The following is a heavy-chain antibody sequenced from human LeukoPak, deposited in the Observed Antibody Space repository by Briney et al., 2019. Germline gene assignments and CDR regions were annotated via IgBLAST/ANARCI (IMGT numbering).Heavy chain of an antibody. Sequence: ASVKVSGKASGYTFTGYYMHWVRQAPGQGLEWMGWINPNSGGTNYAQKFQGRVTMTRDTSISTAYMELSRLRSDDTAVYYCARDGLWFGEPFDYWGQGTLVTVSS. CDR2: INPNSGGT. D-gene: IGHD3-10*01. CDR1: GYTFTGYY. CDR3: ARDGLWFGEPFDY. V-gene: IGHV1-2*02. J-gene: IGHJ4*02.